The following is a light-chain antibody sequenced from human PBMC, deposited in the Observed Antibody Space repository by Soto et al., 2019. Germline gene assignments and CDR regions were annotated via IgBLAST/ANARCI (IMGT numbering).Light chain of an antibody. J-gene: IGKJ2*01. CDR1: QSIGTY. Sequence: DIQMTQSPSSLAASVGDRVTTTCRASQSIGTYFNWYQQKIGTAPKLLIYAASSLQSGVPQRFSGSGSGTDFTLTISSLQPVDFATYFCQLSLTAPYIFGQGTKVEIK. CDR2: AAS. V-gene: IGKV1-39*01. CDR3: QLSLTAPYI.